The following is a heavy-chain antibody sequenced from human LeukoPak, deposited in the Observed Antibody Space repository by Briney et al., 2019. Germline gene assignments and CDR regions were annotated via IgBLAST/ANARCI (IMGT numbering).Heavy chain of an antibody. Sequence: GGSLRPSCAASGFTFSSYAMSWVRQAPGKGLEWVSGMSGRGGSTYHADSVKGRFTISRDNSKNTLYLQMNSLRAEDTAVYYCAKGRDHDYAPHWFDPWGQGTLATVSS. J-gene: IGHJ5*02. D-gene: IGHD3-16*01. CDR3: AKGRDHDYAPHWFDP. V-gene: IGHV3-23*01. CDR2: MSGRGGST. CDR1: GFTFSSYA.